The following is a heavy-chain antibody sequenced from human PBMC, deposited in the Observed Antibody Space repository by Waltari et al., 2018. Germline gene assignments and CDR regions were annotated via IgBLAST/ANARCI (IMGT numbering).Heavy chain of an antibody. CDR3: AWGSTSFSY. CDR1: GFIFSNEW. CDR2: IKKDGRDK. D-gene: IGHD2-2*01. Sequence: EVLLVESGGGVVQPGGSLRLACAASGFIFSNEWMSWVRQAQGKGLGGVAKIKKDGRDKNYVGAVRGRFSISRDNAKSSLYLQMNSLTAEDTAVYYCAWGSTSFSYWGQGTLVTVSS. J-gene: IGHJ4*02. V-gene: IGHV3-7*04.